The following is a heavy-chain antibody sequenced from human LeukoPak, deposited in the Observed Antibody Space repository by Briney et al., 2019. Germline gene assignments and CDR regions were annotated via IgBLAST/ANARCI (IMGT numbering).Heavy chain of an antibody. Sequence: GGSLRLSCAASGFTFSSYWMSWVRQAPGKGLEWVANIKKDGSEKYYVDSVKGRFTISRDNAKKSLYLQMNSLRPEDTAVYYCAKVLGEYSIRSKPLDTWGQGTLVTVSS. J-gene: IGHJ5*02. CDR3: AKVLGEYSIRSKPLDT. D-gene: IGHD6-13*01. CDR2: IKKDGSEK. V-gene: IGHV3-7*01. CDR1: GFTFSSYW.